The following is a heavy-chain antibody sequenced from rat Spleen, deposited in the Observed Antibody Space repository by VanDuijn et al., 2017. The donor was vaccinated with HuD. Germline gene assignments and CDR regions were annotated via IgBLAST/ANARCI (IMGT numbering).Heavy chain of an antibody. V-gene: IGHV5-22*01. CDR2: ISYEGSST. Sequence: EVQLVESGGGLVQPGRSLKLSCAASGFTFSDYYMAWVRQAPKKGLEWVASISYEGSSTYYGDSVKGQFTISRDNAKSTLYLQMNSLRSEGTATYYCARHMDGWGQGASVTVSS. CDR3: ARHMDG. J-gene: IGHJ4*01. CDR1: GFTFSDYY.